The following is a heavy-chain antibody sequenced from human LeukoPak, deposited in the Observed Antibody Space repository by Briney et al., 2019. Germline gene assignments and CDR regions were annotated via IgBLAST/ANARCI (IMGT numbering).Heavy chain of an antibody. CDR1: GFTVSNYY. CDR3: ARESPMVGDNYYGMDV. D-gene: IGHD2-8*01. Sequence: NPGGSLRLSCAVSGFTVSNYYMHWVRQAPGKGLEWVSVIYRGGSIYYADTVKGRFIISRDNSNNTVDLQLNSLRVEDTAVYYCARESPMVGDNYYGMDVWGQGTTVTVSS. CDR2: IYRGGSI. J-gene: IGHJ6*02. V-gene: IGHV3-66*01.